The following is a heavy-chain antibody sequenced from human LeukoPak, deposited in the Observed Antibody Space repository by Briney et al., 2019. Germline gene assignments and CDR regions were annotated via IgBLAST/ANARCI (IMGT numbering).Heavy chain of an antibody. Sequence: PSETLSPTCTVSGGSISSYYWSWIRQPPGKGLEWIGYIYYSGSTYYNPSLKSRVTISVDTSKNQFSLKLSSVTAADTAVYYCARGVTGQQLVEVPFDYWGQGTLVTVSS. CDR1: GGSISSYY. V-gene: IGHV4-59*12. J-gene: IGHJ4*02. CDR2: IYYSGST. CDR3: ARGVTGQQLVEVPFDY. D-gene: IGHD6-13*01.